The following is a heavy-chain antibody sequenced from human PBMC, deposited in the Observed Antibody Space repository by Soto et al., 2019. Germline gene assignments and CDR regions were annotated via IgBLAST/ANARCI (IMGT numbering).Heavy chain of an antibody. D-gene: IGHD6-13*01. CDR2: IYYSGST. J-gene: IGHJ4*02. Sequence: SETLSLTCTVSGGSISSYYWSWIRQPPGKGLEWIGYIYYSGSTNYNPSLKSRVTISVDTSKNQFSLKLTSVTAADTAVYYCARDNLWGSSWNYFDYWGQGTLVTVSS. CDR3: ARDNLWGSSWNYFDY. V-gene: IGHV4-59*01. CDR1: GGSISSYY.